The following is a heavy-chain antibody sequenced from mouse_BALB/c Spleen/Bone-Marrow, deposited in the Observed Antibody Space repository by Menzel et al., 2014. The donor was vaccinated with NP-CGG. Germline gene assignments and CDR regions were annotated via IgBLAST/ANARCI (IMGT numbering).Heavy chain of an antibody. J-gene: IGHJ2*01. CDR3: ARGRDCFDY. CDR1: GYSITSDYA. V-gene: IGHV3-2*02. Sequence: EVKLVESGPGLVKPSQSLSLTCTVTGYSITSDYAWNWIRQFPGNKLEWMGYIGYSGSTSYNPSLKSRISITRDTSKNQFFLQLNSVTTEDTATYYCARGRDCFDYWGQGTTLTVSS. CDR2: IGYSGST.